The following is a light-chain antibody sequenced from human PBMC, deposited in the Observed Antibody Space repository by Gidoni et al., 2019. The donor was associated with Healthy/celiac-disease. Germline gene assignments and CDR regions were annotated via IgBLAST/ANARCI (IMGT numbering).Light chain of an antibody. J-gene: IGKJ4*01. CDR1: QDISNY. Sequence: DIQMNQSPSFLSASVGERVTITCQASQDISNYLNWYQQKPGKAPKLLIYDASNLETGVPSRFSGSGSGTDFTFTISSLQPEDIATYYCQQYDNLPPLTFGGGTKVEIK. CDR2: DAS. CDR3: QQYDNLPPLT. V-gene: IGKV1-33*01.